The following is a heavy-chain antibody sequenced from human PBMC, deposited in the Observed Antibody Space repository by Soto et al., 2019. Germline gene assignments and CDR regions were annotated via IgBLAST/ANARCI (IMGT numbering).Heavy chain of an antibody. Sequence: EVQLVESGGGLFQPEGSWGFSVPPLGSFFVTITLAWSRQAPGKGLEWVGGIRRKANSYTTEYAASVKGRFTISRDDSKNSLYLQMNSLKTEDTAVYYCAMLGGWSGGSNDMDVWGQGTTVTVSS. CDR2: IRRKANSYTT. J-gene: IGHJ6*02. V-gene: IGHV3-72*01. D-gene: IGHD6-19*01. CDR1: GSFFVTIT. CDR3: AMLGGWSGGSNDMDV.